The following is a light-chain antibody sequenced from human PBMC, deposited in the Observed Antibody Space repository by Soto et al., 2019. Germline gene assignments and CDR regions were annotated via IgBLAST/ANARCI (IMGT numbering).Light chain of an antibody. Sequence: QAVVTQPPSVSGAPGQRVTISCTGSSSNIGAGYDVHWYQQLPGTAPKLLIYGNSNRPSGVPDRFSGSKSGTSASLAITGLQAEDEADYYCQSYDSSRGVVFGGGTKVTVL. CDR1: SSNIGAGYD. CDR2: GNS. CDR3: QSYDSSRGVV. V-gene: IGLV1-40*01. J-gene: IGLJ2*01.